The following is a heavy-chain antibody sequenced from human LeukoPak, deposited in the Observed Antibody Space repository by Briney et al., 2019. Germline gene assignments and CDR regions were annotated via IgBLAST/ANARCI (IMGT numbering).Heavy chain of an antibody. Sequence: PGGSLRLSCAASGYTFSAYSINWVRQAPGQGLEWISYISSTSSSIFYADSVKGRFTISRDNAKNSLYLQMNSLRAEDTAVYYCARSRSGSYFDYWGQGSLVTVSS. CDR2: ISSTSSSI. V-gene: IGHV3-48*01. CDR3: ARSRSGSYFDY. CDR1: GYTFSAYS. D-gene: IGHD5-12*01. J-gene: IGHJ4*02.